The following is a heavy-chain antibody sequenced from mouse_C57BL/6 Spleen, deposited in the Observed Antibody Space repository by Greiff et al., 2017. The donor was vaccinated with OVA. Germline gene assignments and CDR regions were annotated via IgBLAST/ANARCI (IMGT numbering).Heavy chain of an antibody. Sequence: QVQLQQPGAELVRPGTSVKLSCKASGYTFTSYWMHWVKQRPGQGLEWIGVIDPSDSYTNYNQKFKGKATLTADTSSSTAYMQLSSLTSEDSAVYYGARQDDGYFPSYAMDYWGQGTSVTVSS. CDR1: GYTFTSYW. J-gene: IGHJ4*01. D-gene: IGHD2-3*01. CDR3: ARQDDGYFPSYAMDY. CDR2: IDPSDSYT. V-gene: IGHV1-59*01.